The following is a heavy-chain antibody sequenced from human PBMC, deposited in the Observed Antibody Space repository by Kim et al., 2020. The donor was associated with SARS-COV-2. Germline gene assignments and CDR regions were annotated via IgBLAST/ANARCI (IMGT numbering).Heavy chain of an antibody. J-gene: IGHJ3*02. Sequence: NYAQKFQGRVTITADESTSTAYMELSSLRSEDTAVYYCARVHPRGFAFDIWGQGTMVTVSS. CDR3: ARVHPRGFAFDI. V-gene: IGHV1-69*01.